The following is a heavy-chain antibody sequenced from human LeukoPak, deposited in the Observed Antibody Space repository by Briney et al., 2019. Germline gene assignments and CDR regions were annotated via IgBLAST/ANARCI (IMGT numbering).Heavy chain of an antibody. J-gene: IGHJ4*02. Sequence: GGSLRLSCAASGFTFSSYWMNWVRQAPGKGLEWVANIKQDGNEKYYVDSMKGRFTISRDNAKNSLYLQMNSLRAEDTAVYYCARGSSCSGGSCPTPDYWGQGTLVTVS. CDR2: IKQDGNEK. D-gene: IGHD2-15*01. CDR1: GFTFSSYW. CDR3: ARGSSCSGGSCPTPDY. V-gene: IGHV3-7*01.